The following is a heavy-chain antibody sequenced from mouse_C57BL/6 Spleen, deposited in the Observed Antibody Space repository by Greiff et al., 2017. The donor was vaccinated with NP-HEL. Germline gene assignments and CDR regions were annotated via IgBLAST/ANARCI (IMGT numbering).Heavy chain of an antibody. D-gene: IGHD2-10*02. Sequence: QVQLQQPGAELVMPGASVKLSCTASGYTFTSYWMHWVKQRPGQGLEWIGEIDTSDSYTNYNQKFKGKSTLTVDKSSSTAYNKLSRLTSEDSAVYYCARSGPSLYYFDYGGQGTTLTVSS. J-gene: IGHJ2*01. CDR2: IDTSDSYT. V-gene: IGHV1-69*01. CDR1: GYTFTSYW. CDR3: ARSGPSLYYFDY.